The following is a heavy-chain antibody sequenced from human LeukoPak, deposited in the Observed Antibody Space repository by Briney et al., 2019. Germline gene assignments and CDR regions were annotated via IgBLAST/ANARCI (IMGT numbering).Heavy chain of an antibody. J-gene: IGHJ3*02. D-gene: IGHD1-26*01. CDR2: INWNGGST. Sequence: PGGSLRLSCAASGFTFDDYGMNWVRQAPGKRLEWVSGINWNGGSTGYADSVKGRFTISRDNAKNSLYVQMNSLRAEDTALYFFARPYSGSHGDAFDIWGEGTMVTVSS. CDR3: ARPYSGSHGDAFDI. CDR1: GFTFDDYG. V-gene: IGHV3-20*04.